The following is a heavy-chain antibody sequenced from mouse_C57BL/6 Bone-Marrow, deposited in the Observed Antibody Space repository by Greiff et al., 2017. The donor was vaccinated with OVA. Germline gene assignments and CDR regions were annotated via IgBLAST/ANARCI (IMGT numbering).Heavy chain of an antibody. J-gene: IGHJ2*01. CDR3: ARRIYYGSKGNYYVDY. Sequence: VQLQQPGAELVRPGSSVKLSCKASGYTFTSYWMHWVKQRPIQGLDWIGNIDPSDSETHYNQKFKEKATLTVDKSSSTAYMQLSSRTTEDSAVYYCARRIYYGSKGNYYVDYWGQGTTLTVSS. V-gene: IGHV1-52*01. CDR2: IDPSDSET. CDR1: GYTFTSYW. D-gene: IGHD1-1*01.